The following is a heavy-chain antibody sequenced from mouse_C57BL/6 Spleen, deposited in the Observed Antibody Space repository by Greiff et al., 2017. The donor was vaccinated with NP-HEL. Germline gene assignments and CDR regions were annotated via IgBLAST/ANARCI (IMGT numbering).Heavy chain of an antibody. V-gene: IGHV5-9*01. CDR3: ARQGGLRWYFDV. CDR1: GFTFSSYT. CDR2: ISGGGGNT. J-gene: IGHJ1*03. Sequence: EVQLVESGGGLVKPGGSLKLSCAASGFTFSSYTMSWVRQTPEKRLEWVATISGGGGNTYYPDSVKGRFTISRDNAKNTLYLQMSSLRSEDTAWYYCARQGGLRWYFDVWGTGTTVTVSS. D-gene: IGHD2-4*01.